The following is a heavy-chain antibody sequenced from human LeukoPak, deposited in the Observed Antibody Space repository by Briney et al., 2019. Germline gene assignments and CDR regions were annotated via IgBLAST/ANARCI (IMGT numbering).Heavy chain of an antibody. CDR3: SKGDCYGSGSSAPFDY. V-gene: IGHV4-59*12. J-gene: IGHJ4*02. Sequence: SETLSLTCTVSGGSISSYYGSWIRQPPGKGLEWIGYIYYSGSTNYNPSLKGRVTISVDTSKNQFSLKLSSVTAADTAVYYCSKGDCYGSGSSAPFDYWGQGSLVTVAS. CDR2: IYYSGST. D-gene: IGHD3-10*01. CDR1: GGSISSYY.